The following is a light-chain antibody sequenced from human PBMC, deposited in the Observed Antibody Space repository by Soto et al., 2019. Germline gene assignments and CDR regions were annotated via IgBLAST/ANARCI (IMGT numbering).Light chain of an antibody. CDR3: QQRANWPPVT. Sequence: EIVMTQSPGTLSVSPGERVTLSCRASQSVRNNLTWYQQKPGQGPRLLIYDASTRATGIPARFSGSGSGTEFTLTISSLQSEDFAVYFCQQRANWPPVTFGQGTKV. J-gene: IGKJ1*01. V-gene: IGKV3-15*01. CDR2: DAS. CDR1: QSVRNN.